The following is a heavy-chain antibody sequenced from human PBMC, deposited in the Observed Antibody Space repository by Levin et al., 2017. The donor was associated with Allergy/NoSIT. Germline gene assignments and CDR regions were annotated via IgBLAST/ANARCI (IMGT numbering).Heavy chain of an antibody. V-gene: IGHV3-21*01. D-gene: IGHD3/OR15-3a*01. CDR3: ARGLGDWL. Sequence: PGGSLRLSCAASGFTFSDYSMNWVRQAPGKGLEWVASITTGGTYKYYVDSLRGRFTISRDNAMNSLYLQMNSLRAEDTAVYYCARGLGDWLWVQGPLVTVSS. J-gene: IGHJ4*02. CDR2: ITTGGTYK. CDR1: GFTFSDYS.